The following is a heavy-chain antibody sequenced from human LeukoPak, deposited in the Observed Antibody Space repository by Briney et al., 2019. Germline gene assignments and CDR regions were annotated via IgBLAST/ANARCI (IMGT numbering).Heavy chain of an antibody. CDR2: IWYDGSNK. CDR1: GFTFSSYG. Sequence: GGSLRLSCAASGFTFSSYGMHWVRQAPGKGLEWVAVIWYDGSNKYYADSVKGRFTISRDNSKNTLYPQMNSLRAEDTAVYYCARDLGGMDVWGQGTTVTVSS. V-gene: IGHV3-33*01. J-gene: IGHJ6*02. CDR3: ARDLGGMDV.